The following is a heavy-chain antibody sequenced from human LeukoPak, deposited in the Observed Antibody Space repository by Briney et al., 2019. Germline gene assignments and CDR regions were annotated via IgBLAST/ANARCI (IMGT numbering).Heavy chain of an antibody. Sequence: GESLKISWKGGGYSFTSDWNGWLRQLGEKRLGWRGITYPGDSDTRYSPSLQGQVTISADKSIRTAYLQWSSLKVSDTAMYYCARSVAMGHYYYYGMDGWGQGTTVTVSS. CDR3: ARSVAMGHYYYYGMDG. J-gene: IGHJ6*02. D-gene: IGHD5-18*01. CDR2: TYPGDSDT. V-gene: IGHV5-51*01. CDR1: GYSFTSDW.